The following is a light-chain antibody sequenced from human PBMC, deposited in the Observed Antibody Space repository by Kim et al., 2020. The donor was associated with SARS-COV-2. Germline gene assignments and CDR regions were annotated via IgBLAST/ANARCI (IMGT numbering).Light chain of an antibody. J-gene: IGKJ4*01. Sequence: EIVLTQSPATLSLSPGERATLSCRASQSVGSYLAWYQQKPGQAPRLLIYDASNRATGIPARFSGRGSGTDFTLTIGSLEPEDFAVYYCQQRSKWPLTFGGGTKVEIK. CDR2: DAS. CDR3: QQRSKWPLT. V-gene: IGKV3-11*01. CDR1: QSVGSY.